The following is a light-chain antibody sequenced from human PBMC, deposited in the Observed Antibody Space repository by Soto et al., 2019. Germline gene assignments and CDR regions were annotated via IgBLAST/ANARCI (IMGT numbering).Light chain of an antibody. CDR1: QSVSNY. V-gene: IGKV3-11*01. J-gene: IGKJ5*01. CDR2: DAS. CDR3: QHRSIWPVS. Sequence: EIVFTQSPATRSLSPGGRATLSCRASQSVSNYLAWYQQKPGQAPRLLIFDASNRATGIPARFSGSGSATDFTLTISSLEPEDFAVYYCQHRSIWPVSFGQGTRLEIK.